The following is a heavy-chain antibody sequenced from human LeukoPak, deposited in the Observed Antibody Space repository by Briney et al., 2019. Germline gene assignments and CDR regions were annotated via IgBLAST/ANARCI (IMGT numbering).Heavy chain of an antibody. D-gene: IGHD3-10*01. V-gene: IGHV3-49*03. CDR2: IRSKAYGGTT. CDR3: NRDTGDYYGSDEIYYFDY. J-gene: IGHJ4*02. CDR1: GFTFGDYA. Sequence: GGSLRLSCTASGFTFGDYAMSWFRQAPGKGLEWVGFIRSKAYGGTTEYAASVKGRFTISRDDSKSIAYLQMNSLKTEDTAVYYCNRDTGDYYGSDEIYYFDYWGQGTLVTVSS.